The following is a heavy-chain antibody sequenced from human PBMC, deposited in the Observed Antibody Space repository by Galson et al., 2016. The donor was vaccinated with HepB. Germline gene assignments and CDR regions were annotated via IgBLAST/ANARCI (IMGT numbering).Heavy chain of an antibody. CDR3: SGSGDYYYAMDV. CDR2: IKVRSYDGTT. D-gene: IGHD3-10*01. Sequence: SLRLSCAASGFTFSNGWMSWVRQAPGKGLEWVGRIKVRSYDGTTDYAAHVKGRFTISRDDSKNTLYLQMNNLKSEDTGVYYCSGSGDYYYAMDVWGPGTTVTVSS. J-gene: IGHJ6*02. V-gene: IGHV3-15*01. CDR1: GFTFSNGW.